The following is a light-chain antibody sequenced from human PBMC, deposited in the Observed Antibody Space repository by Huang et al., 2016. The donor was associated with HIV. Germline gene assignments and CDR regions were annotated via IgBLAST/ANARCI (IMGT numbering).Light chain of an antibody. V-gene: IGKV1-39*01. J-gene: IGKJ4*01. CDR2: AAS. Sequence: DIQMTQSPSSLSASVGDRVTITCRASQSISSYLNWYQQKPGKAPKLLIYAASILQSGVPSRFSGSVSGTDFTLTISSLQPEDFATYYCQQSYSTLSLTFGGGTKVEIK. CDR3: QQSYSTLSLT. CDR1: QSISSY.